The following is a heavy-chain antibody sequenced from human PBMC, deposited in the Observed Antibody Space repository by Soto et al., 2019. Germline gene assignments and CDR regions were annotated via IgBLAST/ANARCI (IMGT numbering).Heavy chain of an antibody. Sequence: PSETLSLTCTVSGDSISSLYWSWIRQPPGKGLEWIGYTYYSGSINYNPSLKSRVTISVDPSKNQFSLRLSSVTAADTAVYYCAKSLWDTSGWKTDYWGQGTLVTVSS. CDR3: AKSLWDTSGWKTDY. V-gene: IGHV4-59*01. CDR1: GDSISSLY. CDR2: TYYSGSI. J-gene: IGHJ4*02. D-gene: IGHD6-19*01.